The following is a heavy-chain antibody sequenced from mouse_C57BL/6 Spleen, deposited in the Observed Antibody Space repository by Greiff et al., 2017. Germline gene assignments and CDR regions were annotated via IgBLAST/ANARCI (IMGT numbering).Heavy chain of an antibody. V-gene: IGHV1-50*01. Sequence: QVQLQQPGAELVRPGSSVKLSCKASGYTFTSYWMHWVKQRPGQGLEWIGEIDPSDSYTNYNQKFKGKATLTVDTSSSTAYMQLSSLTSEDSAVYYCARGTAVVATYYFDYWGQGTTLTVSS. J-gene: IGHJ2*01. D-gene: IGHD1-1*01. CDR1: GYTFTSYW. CDR3: ARGTAVVATYYFDY. CDR2: IDPSDSYT.